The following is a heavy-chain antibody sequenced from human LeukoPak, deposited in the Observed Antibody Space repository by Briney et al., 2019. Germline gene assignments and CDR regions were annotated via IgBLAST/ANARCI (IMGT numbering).Heavy chain of an antibody. J-gene: IGHJ4*02. CDR2: IYSDNT. Sequence: PGGSLRLSCTVSGFTVSSNSMSWVRQAPGKGLEWVSFIYSDNTHYSDSVKGRFNISRDNVKNSLYLQMNSLRAEDTAVYYCARVHGGYPFDQWGQGTLVTVSS. CDR3: ARVHGGYPFDQ. CDR1: GFTVSSNS. D-gene: IGHD5-12*01. V-gene: IGHV3-53*01.